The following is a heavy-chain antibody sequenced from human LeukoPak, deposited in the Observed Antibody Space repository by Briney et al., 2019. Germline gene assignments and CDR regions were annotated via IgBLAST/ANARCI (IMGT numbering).Heavy chain of an antibody. CDR1: GGSISSYY. V-gene: IGHV4-59*01. CDR3: ARDSSTYYDFWSGSHDAFDI. Sequence: SETLSLTCTVSGGSISSYYWSWIRQPPGKGLEWIGYIYYGGSTNYNPSLKSRVTISVDTSKNQFSLKLSSVTAADTAVYYCARDSSTYYDFWSGSHDAFDIWGQGTMVTVSS. D-gene: IGHD3-3*01. J-gene: IGHJ3*02. CDR2: IYYGGST.